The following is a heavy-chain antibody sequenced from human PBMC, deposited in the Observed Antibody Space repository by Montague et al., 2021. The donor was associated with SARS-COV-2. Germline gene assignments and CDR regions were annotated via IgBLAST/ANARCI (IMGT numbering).Heavy chain of an antibody. V-gene: IGHV4-4*02. J-gene: IGHJ6*02. Sequence: SETLSLTCRVSGDSISTSTWWTWVRQTPGKGLEWIGEIFHSGTIXXNPSLKSPVSISVDKSNNQFSLRLSSLIAADTAVYYCATLSRRTAAGTRDYFGLDVWGQGTTVVVSS. CDR2: IFHSGTI. D-gene: IGHD6-13*01. CDR1: GDSISTSTW. CDR3: ATLSRRTAAGTRDYFGLDV.